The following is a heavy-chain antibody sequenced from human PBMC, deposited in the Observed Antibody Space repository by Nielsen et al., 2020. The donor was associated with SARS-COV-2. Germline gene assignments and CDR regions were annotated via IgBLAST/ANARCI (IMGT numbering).Heavy chain of an antibody. V-gene: IGHV3-13*01. CDR3: ARGGYSSGWYLRADYYGMDV. CDR2: IGTAGDT. D-gene: IGHD6-19*01. CDR1: GFTFSSYD. Sequence: GESLKISCAASGFTFSSYDMHWVRQATGKGLEWVSAIGTAGDTYYPGSVKGRFTISRENAKNSLYLQMNSLRAGDTAVYYCARGGYSSGWYLRADYYGMDVWGQGTTVTVSS. J-gene: IGHJ6*02.